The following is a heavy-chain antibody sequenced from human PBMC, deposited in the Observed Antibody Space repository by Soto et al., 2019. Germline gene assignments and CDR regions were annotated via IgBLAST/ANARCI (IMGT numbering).Heavy chain of an antibody. CDR2: IIPILGIA. V-gene: IGHV1-69*02. CDR1: GGTFSSYT. D-gene: IGHD3-16*02. Sequence: ASVKGSCKASGGTFSSYTISWVRQAPGQGLEWIGRIIPILGIANYAQKFQGRVTITADKSTSTAYMELSSLRSEDTAVYYCARLRDMITFGGVIDNEYFQHWGQGTLVTVSS. J-gene: IGHJ1*01. CDR3: ARLRDMITFGGVIDNEYFQH.